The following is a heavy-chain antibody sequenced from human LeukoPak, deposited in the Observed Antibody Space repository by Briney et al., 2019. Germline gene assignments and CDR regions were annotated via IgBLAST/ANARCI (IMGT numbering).Heavy chain of an antibody. D-gene: IGHD3-22*01. CDR2: IYSGGST. CDR1: GFTVSSNY. V-gene: IGHV3-53*01. J-gene: IGHJ4*02. CDR3: AREKGYYNASSGYSDY. Sequence: PGGSLRLSCAASGFTVSSNYMSWVRQAPGKGLEWVSVIYSGGSTYYADSVKGRFTISGDNSKNTLYLQMNSLRVEDTAVYYCAREKGYYNASSGYSDYWGQGTVVTVSS.